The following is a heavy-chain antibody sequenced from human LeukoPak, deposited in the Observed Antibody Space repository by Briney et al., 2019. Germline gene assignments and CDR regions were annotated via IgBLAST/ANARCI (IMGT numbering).Heavy chain of an antibody. CDR2: ITSSSSSYI. V-gene: IGHV3-21*01. Sequence: KPGGSLPLSCAASGFPFSSYSMNWVRQAPGKGLEWVSSITSSSSSYIYYADSVKGRFTISRDNAKNSLYLQINSLRAEDTAVYYCARDPSEGRRFDPWGQGTLVTVSS. CDR1: GFPFSSYS. J-gene: IGHJ5*02. CDR3: ARDPSEGRRFDP.